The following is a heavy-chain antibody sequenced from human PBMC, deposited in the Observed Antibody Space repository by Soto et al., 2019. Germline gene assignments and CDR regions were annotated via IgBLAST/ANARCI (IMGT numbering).Heavy chain of an antibody. CDR2: IWYDRSNK. D-gene: IGHD6-13*01. CDR3: ARGPLPAAATPFEY. J-gene: IGHJ4*02. Sequence: QVQLVESGGGVVQPGRSLRLSCAASGFTFSSYGMHWVRQAPGKGLEWVAVIWYDRSNKYYADSVKGRFTISRDNSKNTLYLQMNSLRAEDTAVYYCARGPLPAAATPFEYWGQGTLVTVSS. CDR1: GFTFSSYG. V-gene: IGHV3-33*01.